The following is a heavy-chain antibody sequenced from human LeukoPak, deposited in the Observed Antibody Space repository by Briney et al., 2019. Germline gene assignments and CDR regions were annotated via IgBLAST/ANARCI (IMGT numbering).Heavy chain of an antibody. J-gene: IGHJ4*02. CDR3: ARDNRGASYYDSTNYSGDS. D-gene: IGHD3-22*01. CDR1: GGAITSTTYY. Sequence: SETLSLTCTVSGGAITSTTYYWNWIRQPPGKGLEWIGNIYNSGSTDYNPSLKSRVTISVNTSKNQISLKLSSVTAADTAVYYCARDNRGASYYDSTNYSGDSWGQGTLVTISS. CDR2: IYNSGST. V-gene: IGHV4-61*01.